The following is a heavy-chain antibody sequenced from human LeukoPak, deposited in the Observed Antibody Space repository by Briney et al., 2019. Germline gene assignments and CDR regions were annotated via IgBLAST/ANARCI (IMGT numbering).Heavy chain of an antibody. Sequence: GGSLRLSCTASEFTFSSYEMNWVRQAPGKGLEWVAYISNGGSNIRYADSVKGRLTISRDNANKSLYLQMNSLRAEDTAVYYCAKDLSSSWQSTFDYWGQGTLVTVSS. D-gene: IGHD6-13*01. CDR2: ISNGGSNI. CDR3: AKDLSSSWQSTFDY. J-gene: IGHJ4*02. V-gene: IGHV3-48*03. CDR1: EFTFSSYE.